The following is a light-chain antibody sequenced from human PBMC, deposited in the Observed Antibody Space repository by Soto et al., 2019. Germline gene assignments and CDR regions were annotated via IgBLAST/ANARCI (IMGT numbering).Light chain of an antibody. CDR2: AAS. Sequence: DIQMTQSPSSLSASVGDRVTITCRASQSISGYLNWYQQKPGKAPKLLIYAASSLQSGVPSRFSGCGSGTHFTLTISSLQPEDFATYYCQQSDIAPDFGPGTKVDF. CDR1: QSISGY. J-gene: IGKJ3*01. V-gene: IGKV1-39*01. CDR3: QQSDIAPD.